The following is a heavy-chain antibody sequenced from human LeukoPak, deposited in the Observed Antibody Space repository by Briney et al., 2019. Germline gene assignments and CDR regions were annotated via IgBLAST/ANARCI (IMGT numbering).Heavy chain of an antibody. J-gene: IGHJ2*01. D-gene: IGHD3-16*02. V-gene: IGHV4-59*12. CDR2: IYYSGST. CDR3: ARKTMITFGGVIARPRYWYFDL. CDR1: GGSFSGYY. Sequence: SETLSLTCAVYGGSFSGYYWSWIRQPAGKGLEWIGYIYYSGSTNYNPSLKSRVTISVDTSKNQFSLKLSSVTAADTAVYDCARKTMITFGGVIARPRYWYFDLWGRGTLVTVSS.